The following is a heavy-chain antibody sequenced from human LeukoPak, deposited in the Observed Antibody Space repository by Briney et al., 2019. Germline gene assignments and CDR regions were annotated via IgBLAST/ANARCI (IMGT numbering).Heavy chain of an antibody. CDR1: GGSFSGYY. V-gene: IGHV4-34*01. Sequence: SETLSLTRAVYGGSFSGYYWSWIRQPPGKGLEWIGEINHSGSTNYNPSLKSRVTISVDTSKNQFSLKLSSVTAADTAVYYCARVSPRGGSISDYWGQGTLVTVSS. J-gene: IGHJ4*02. CDR2: INHSGST. CDR3: ARVSPRGGSISDY. D-gene: IGHD3-10*01.